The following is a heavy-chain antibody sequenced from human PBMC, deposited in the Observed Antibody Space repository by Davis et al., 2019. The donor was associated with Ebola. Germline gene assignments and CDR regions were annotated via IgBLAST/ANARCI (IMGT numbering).Heavy chain of an antibody. J-gene: IGHJ6*02. CDR2: IYYSGST. Sequence: MPAGSLTLSCTVSSGSISSSSYYRGWIRQPPGKGLEWIGSIYYSGSTYYNPSLKSRVTISVDTSKNQFSLKLSSVTAADTAVYYCARRGRGSTMYYGIDVWGQGTTVTVSS. D-gene: IGHD3-16*01. V-gene: IGHV4-39*07. CDR1: SGSISSSSYY. CDR3: ARRGRGSTMYYGIDV.